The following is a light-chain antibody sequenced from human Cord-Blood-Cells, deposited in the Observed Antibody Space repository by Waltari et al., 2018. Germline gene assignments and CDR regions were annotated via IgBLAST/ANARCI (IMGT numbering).Light chain of an antibody. Sequence: DVQMPQSPSSLSASVGDRASITCRASQSISSYLNWYQQKPGKAPKLRIYAASSLQSGVPSRFSGSGAVTDLTLTISSLQPEEGATYYCQQSDSAPVTCGQGTKVEIK. CDR3: QQSDSAPVT. J-gene: IGKJ1*01. CDR1: QSISSY. CDR2: AAS. V-gene: IGKV1-39*01.